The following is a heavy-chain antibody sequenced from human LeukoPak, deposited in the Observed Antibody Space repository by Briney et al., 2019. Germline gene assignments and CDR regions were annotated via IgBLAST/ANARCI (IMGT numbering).Heavy chain of an antibody. CDR3: ARVSPYYDFWSGYYTDY. D-gene: IGHD3-3*01. V-gene: IGHV1-18*01. J-gene: IGHJ4*02. CDR2: ISAYNGNT. Sequence: ASVKVSCKASGYTLTSYGISWVRQAPGQGLEWMGWISAYNGNTNYAQKLQGRVTMTTDTSTSTAYMELRSLRSDDTAVYYCARVSPYYDFWSGYYTDYWGQGTLVTVSS. CDR1: GYTLTSYG.